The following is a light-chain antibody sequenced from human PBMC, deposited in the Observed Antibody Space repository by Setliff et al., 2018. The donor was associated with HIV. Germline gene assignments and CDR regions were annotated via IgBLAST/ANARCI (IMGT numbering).Light chain of an antibody. CDR2: DVS. CDR3: SSFTSSNIYV. V-gene: IGLV2-14*03. J-gene: IGLJ1*01. CDR1: SRDIGGGHNY. Sequence: QSALAQPASVSGSPGQSITISCTGTSRDIGGGHNYVSWYQQHPGKAPKLIIFDVSNRPSGVSDRFSGSKSGNTASLTISGLQAEDESNYYCSSFTSSNIYVFGTGTKGTVL.